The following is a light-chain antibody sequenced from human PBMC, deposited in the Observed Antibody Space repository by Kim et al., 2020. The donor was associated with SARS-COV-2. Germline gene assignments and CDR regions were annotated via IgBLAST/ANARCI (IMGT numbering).Light chain of an antibody. Sequence: DIQMTQSPSSLSASVGDRVTITCRTTQSISSHLNWYQQKPGRAPKLLISAASTLQGGVPSRFSGSGSETDFTLTISSLQPDDFATYFCQQSYNTPFTFGPGTKVDSK. CDR2: AAS. V-gene: IGKV1-39*01. CDR1: QSISSH. CDR3: QQSYNTPFT. J-gene: IGKJ3*01.